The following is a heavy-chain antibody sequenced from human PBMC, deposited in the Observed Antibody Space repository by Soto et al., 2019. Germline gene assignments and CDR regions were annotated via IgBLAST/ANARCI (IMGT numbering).Heavy chain of an antibody. CDR2: INPNGGDT. V-gene: IGHV1-46*01. D-gene: IGHD2-15*01. CDR1: GYMFTYYH. J-gene: IGHJ4*02. CDR3: ARVPYRSGLLFYLGN. Sequence: VASVKVSCKASGYMFTYYHVHWVRQAPGQGLEWMGIINPNGGDTRYAQKFQGRVSMTRDTSTSTVYMEVSSLRSEDTALYYCARVPYRSGLLFYLGNWGQGTLVTVSS.